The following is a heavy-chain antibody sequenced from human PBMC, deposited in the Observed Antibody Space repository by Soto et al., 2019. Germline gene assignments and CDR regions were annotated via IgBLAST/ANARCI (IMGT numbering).Heavy chain of an antibody. V-gene: IGHV1-3*01. CDR1: GYTFTSYA. CDR2: INAGNGNT. Sequence: ASVKVSCKASGYTFTSYAMHWVRQAPGQRLEWMGWINAGNGNTKYSQKFQGRVTITRDTSASTAYMELSSLRSEDTAVYYCARAEECSTSCSWAFDIWGQGTMVTVSS. D-gene: IGHD2-2*01. J-gene: IGHJ3*02. CDR3: ARAEECSTSCSWAFDI.